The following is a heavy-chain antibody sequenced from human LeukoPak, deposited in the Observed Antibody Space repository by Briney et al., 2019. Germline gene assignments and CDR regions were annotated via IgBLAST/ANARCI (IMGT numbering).Heavy chain of an antibody. D-gene: IGHD2-15*01. CDR2: ISGIGGST. V-gene: IGHV3-23*01. CDR1: GFTFSSYA. J-gene: IGHJ4*02. Sequence: PGGSLRLSCAASGFTFSSYAMSWVRQAPGKGLEWVSAISGIGGSTYYADSVKGRFTISRDNSKNTLYLQMNRLRAEDTAVYYCAKDEGDIVVVVAASPFDYWGQGTLVTVSS. CDR3: AKDEGDIVVVVAASPFDY.